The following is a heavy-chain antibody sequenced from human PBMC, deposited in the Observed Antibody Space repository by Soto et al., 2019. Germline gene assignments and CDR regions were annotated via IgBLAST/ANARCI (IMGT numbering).Heavy chain of an antibody. CDR2: ITSGGST. CDR1: GFTFNNYA. CDR3: AADLPGHGSGYEFDY. D-gene: IGHD3-22*01. J-gene: IGHJ4*02. Sequence: GGSLRLSCAASGFTFNNYAMSWVRQAPGKGLEWVSGITSGGSTYYADSVKGRFTISRDDSKTTLYLQMNSLKNEDTAVYYCAADLPGHGSGYEFDYWGQGTLVTVS. V-gene: IGHV3-23*01.